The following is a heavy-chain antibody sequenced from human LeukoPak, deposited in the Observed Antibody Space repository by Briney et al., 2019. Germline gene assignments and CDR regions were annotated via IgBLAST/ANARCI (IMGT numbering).Heavy chain of an antibody. D-gene: IGHD6-13*01. CDR3: AKDRDSSSWYLGSCFGDY. V-gene: IGHV3-23*01. CDR2: ISGSGGST. Sequence: GGSLRLSCAASGFTFSSYALSWVRQAPGKGLEWVSGISGSGGSTHYADSVKGRFTISRDKSKNTLYLEMNSLRAEDTAVYYCAKDRDSSSWYLGSCFGDYWGQGTLVAVSS. J-gene: IGHJ4*02. CDR1: GFTFSSYA.